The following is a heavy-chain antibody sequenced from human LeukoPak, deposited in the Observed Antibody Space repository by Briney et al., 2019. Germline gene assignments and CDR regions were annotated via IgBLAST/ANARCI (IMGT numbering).Heavy chain of an antibody. Sequence: ASVKVSCKASGFTLSTYYMHWVRQAHGQGLEWMGITDPSGGGTSYAQEVQGRVTMTSDTSTSTIYMELRSLRSDDTAVYYCARGGDYGDYFEHWGQGTLVTVSS. J-gene: IGHJ4*02. CDR2: TDPSGGGT. CDR3: ARGGDYGDYFEH. V-gene: IGHV1-46*01. CDR1: GFTLSTYY. D-gene: IGHD4-17*01.